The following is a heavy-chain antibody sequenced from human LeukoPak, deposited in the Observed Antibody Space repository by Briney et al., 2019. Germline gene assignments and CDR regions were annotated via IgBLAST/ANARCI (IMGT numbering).Heavy chain of an antibody. Sequence: PGESLKISCKGSGYSFTSYWIAWVRQMPGKGLEWMGTIYPSDSDTRYSPSFQGQVTISADKSISTAYLQWSSLKASDTAMYYCARRMVRGVITSPFDYWGQGTLVTVSS. J-gene: IGHJ4*02. D-gene: IGHD3-10*01. CDR1: GYSFTSYW. V-gene: IGHV5-51*01. CDR2: IYPSDSDT. CDR3: ARRMVRGVITSPFDY.